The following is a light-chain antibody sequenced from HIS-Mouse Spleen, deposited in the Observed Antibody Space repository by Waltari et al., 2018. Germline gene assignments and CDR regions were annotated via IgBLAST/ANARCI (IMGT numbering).Light chain of an antibody. CDR3: QQYYSTPWT. CDR2: LAS. CDR1: QSVLYSSNNKNY. Sequence: DIVMTQSPDSLAVSLGERATINCKSSQSVLYSSNNKNYLAWYQQKPGQPPKLLIYLASTLESGVPDRFSGSGSGTDFTLTISSLQAEDVAVYYCQQYYSTPWTFGQGTKVEIK. V-gene: IGKV4-1*01. J-gene: IGKJ1*01.